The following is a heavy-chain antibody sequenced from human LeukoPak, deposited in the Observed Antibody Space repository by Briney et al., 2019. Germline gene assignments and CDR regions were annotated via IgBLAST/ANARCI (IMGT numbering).Heavy chain of an antibody. CDR3: ASFSPPVLFDY. D-gene: IGHD4/OR15-4a*01. J-gene: IGHJ4*02. V-gene: IGHV3-48*03. CDR2: ISSSGSTI. CDR1: GFTFSSYE. Sequence: GGSLRLSCAASGFTFSSYEMNWVRQAPGKGLEWVSYISSSGSTIYYADSVKGRFTISRDNAKNSLYLQMNSLRAEDTAVYYCASFSPPVLFDYWGQGTLVTVSS.